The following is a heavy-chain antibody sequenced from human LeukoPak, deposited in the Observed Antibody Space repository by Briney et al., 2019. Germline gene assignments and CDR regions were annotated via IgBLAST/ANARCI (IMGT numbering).Heavy chain of an antibody. V-gene: IGHV1-69*05. D-gene: IGHD3-10*01. J-gene: IGHJ5*02. CDR3: ARGDFYGSESYWHTKWFDP. Sequence: SVKVSCKASGGTFNSHVISWVRQAPGQGLEWMGGIIPVFGTANYAQKFQGRVTITTDESTTTAYMEMSSLRSEDTAVYYCARGDFYGSESYWHTKWFDPWGQGTLVTVSS. CDR1: GGTFNSHV. CDR2: IIPVFGTA.